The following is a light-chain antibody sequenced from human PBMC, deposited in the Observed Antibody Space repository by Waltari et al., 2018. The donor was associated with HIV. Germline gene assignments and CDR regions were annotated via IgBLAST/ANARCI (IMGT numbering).Light chain of an antibody. V-gene: IGKV3-15*01. CDR2: DAS. J-gene: IGKJ1*01. Sequence: EIGMTQSPATLSVSPVERATVSCRASQSVRCNVSWYHHKPGRAPRIPIQDASTSATGTPALSSGSGSGTEFTLTISSLQYEDFAVYYCQKYNSGPGTFGQGTKVEMK. CDR3: QKYNSGPGT. CDR1: QSVRCN.